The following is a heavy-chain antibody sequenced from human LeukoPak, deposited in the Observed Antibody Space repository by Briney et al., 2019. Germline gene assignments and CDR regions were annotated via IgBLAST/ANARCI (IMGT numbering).Heavy chain of an antibody. J-gene: IGHJ4*02. CDR2: IIPIFGTA. CDR1: GGTFSSYA. D-gene: IGHD3-16*02. Sequence: WASVKVSCKASGGTFSSYAISWVRQAPGQGLEWMGGIIPIFGTANYAQKFQGRVTITTDESTSTAYMELSSLRSEDTAVYYCARDRLEITFGGVIVASEKDLCFDYWGQGTLVTVSS. V-gene: IGHV1-69*05. CDR3: ARDRLEITFGGVIVASEKDLCFDY.